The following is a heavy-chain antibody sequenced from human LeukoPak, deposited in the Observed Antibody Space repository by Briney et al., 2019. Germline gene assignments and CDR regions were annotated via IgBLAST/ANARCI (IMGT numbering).Heavy chain of an antibody. CDR1: GYSFTSYW. Sequence: GESLKISCQGSGYSFTSYWIGWVRQMPGKGLEWMGIIYPGDSDTRYSPSFQGQVTISADKSISTAYLQWSSLKASDTAMYYCARHASDIVVVPAAIGELYYYYYMDVSGKGTTVTVSS. J-gene: IGHJ6*03. CDR2: IYPGDSDT. V-gene: IGHV5-51*01. CDR3: ARHASDIVVVPAAIGELYYYYYMDV. D-gene: IGHD2-2*01.